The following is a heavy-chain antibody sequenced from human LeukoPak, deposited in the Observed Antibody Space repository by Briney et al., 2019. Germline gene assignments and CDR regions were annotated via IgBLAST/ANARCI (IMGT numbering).Heavy chain of an antibody. CDR2: IRYDGSNK. D-gene: IGHD2-15*01. CDR3: AKDSFGDCSGGICLWNWFDP. CDR1: RFAFSSYG. Sequence: PGGSLRLSCAASRFAFSSYGMHWVRQAPGKGLEWVAFIRYDGSNKYYADSVKGRFTISRDNSKNTLYLQMSSLRAEDTAVYYCAKDSFGDCSGGICLWNWFDPWGQGTLVTVSS. J-gene: IGHJ5*02. V-gene: IGHV3-30*02.